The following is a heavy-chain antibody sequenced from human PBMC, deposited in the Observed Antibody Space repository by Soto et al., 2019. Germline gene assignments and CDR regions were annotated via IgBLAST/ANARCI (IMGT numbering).Heavy chain of an antibody. CDR2: IIPIFGTA. V-gene: IGHV1-69*06. D-gene: IGHD6-6*01. CDR1: GGTFSSYA. Sequence: VQLVQSGAEVKKPGSSVKVSCKASGGTFSSYAISWVRQAPGQGLEWMGGIIPIFGTANYAQKFQGRVTITADKSTSTVYMELRSLRSEDTAVYYCASSIAARLYYYYGMDVWGQGTTVTVSS. J-gene: IGHJ6*02. CDR3: ASSIAARLYYYYGMDV.